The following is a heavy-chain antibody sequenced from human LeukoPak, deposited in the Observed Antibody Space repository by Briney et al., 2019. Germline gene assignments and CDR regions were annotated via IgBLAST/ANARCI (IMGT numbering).Heavy chain of an antibody. V-gene: IGHV1-69*02. Sequence: VASVKVSCKASGGTFSSYTIRWVRQAPGQGLEWMGRIIPILGIANYAQKFQGRVTITADKSTSTAYMELSRLTSDDTAVYYCAREENCSGGSCYYYWGQGTLVTVSS. CDR2: IIPILGIA. J-gene: IGHJ4*02. CDR3: AREENCSGGSCYYY. D-gene: IGHD2-15*01. CDR1: GGTFSSYT.